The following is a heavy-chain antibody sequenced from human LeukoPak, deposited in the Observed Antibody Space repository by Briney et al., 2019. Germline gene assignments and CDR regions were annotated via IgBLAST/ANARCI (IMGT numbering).Heavy chain of an antibody. CDR3: AKESGHRGPINCDSSPFDY. CDR2: ISGSGGST. CDR1: GFTFSNYA. J-gene: IGHJ4*02. Sequence: GGSLRLSCAASGFTFSNYAMSWVRQAPGKGLEWVSAISGSGGSTYYADSVKGRFTISRDNSKNTLYLQMNSLRAEDTAVYYCAKESGHRGPINCDSSPFDYWGQGTLVTVSS. V-gene: IGHV3-23*01. D-gene: IGHD3-22*01.